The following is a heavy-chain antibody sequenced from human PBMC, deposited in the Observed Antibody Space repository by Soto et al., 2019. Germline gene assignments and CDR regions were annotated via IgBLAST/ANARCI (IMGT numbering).Heavy chain of an antibody. Sequence: SETLSLTCAVYGGSFSGYYWSWIRQPPGKGLEWIGEIDHSGSTNYNPSLKSRVTISVDTSKNQFSLKLSSVTAADTAVYYCARSITDVGVTTFWGWDSDYWGQGTLVTVSS. CDR3: ARSITDVGVTTFWGWDSDY. CDR1: GGSFSGYY. D-gene: IGHD4-17*01. CDR2: IDHSGST. J-gene: IGHJ4*02. V-gene: IGHV4-34*01.